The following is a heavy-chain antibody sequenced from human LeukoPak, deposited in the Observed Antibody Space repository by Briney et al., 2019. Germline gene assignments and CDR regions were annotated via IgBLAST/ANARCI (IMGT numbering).Heavy chain of an antibody. V-gene: IGHV4-59*01. J-gene: IGHJ6*03. Sequence: SETLSLTCTVSGGSTSSYYWSWIRQSPGKGLEWIAYIFYNGNTKYNPSLWSRVTISIDTSRNQVFLNLNSVTAADTAVYYCARGGYYYLDVWGKGTTVTVSS. CDR2: IFYNGNT. CDR3: ARGGYYYLDV. CDR1: GGSTSSYY.